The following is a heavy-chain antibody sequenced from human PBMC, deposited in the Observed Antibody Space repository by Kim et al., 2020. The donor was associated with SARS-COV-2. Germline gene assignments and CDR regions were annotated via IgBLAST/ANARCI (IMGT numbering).Heavy chain of an antibody. CDR1: GFTFSSYE. Sequence: GGSLRLSCAASGFTFSSYEMNWVRQAPGKGLEWVSYISSSGSTIYYADSVKGRFTISRDNAKNSLYLQMNSLRAEDTAVYYCARVGYYDFWSGRLYYYYYMDVWGKGTTVTVSS. CDR3: ARVGYYDFWSGRLYYYYYMDV. CDR2: ISSSGSTI. D-gene: IGHD3-3*01. V-gene: IGHV3-48*03. J-gene: IGHJ6*03.